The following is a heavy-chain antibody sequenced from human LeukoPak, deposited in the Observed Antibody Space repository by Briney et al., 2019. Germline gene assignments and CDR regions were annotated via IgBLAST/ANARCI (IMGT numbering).Heavy chain of an antibody. CDR2: IKQDGSEK. J-gene: IGHJ4*02. CDR1: GFTFNSYS. D-gene: IGHD3-3*01. CDR3: ARERQNKDFWSGGDY. Sequence: GGSLRLSCTASGFTFNSYSMTWVSQAPGKGLEWVANIKQDGSEKYYVDSVKGRFTISRDNAKNSLYLQMNTLRPEDTAVYYCARERQNKDFWSGGDYWGQGTLVTVSS. V-gene: IGHV3-7*01.